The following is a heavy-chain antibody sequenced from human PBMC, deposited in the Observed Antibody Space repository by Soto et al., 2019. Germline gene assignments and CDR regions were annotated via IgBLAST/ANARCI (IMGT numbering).Heavy chain of an antibody. D-gene: IGHD3-3*01. Sequence: GDSLKISCKGSGYSFTSYWISWVRQMPGKGLEWMGRIDPSDSYTNYSPSFQGHVTISADKSISTAYLQWSSLKASDTAMYYCASPGAFYDFWSGYPPQGAFDIWGQGTMVTVSS. V-gene: IGHV5-10-1*01. J-gene: IGHJ3*02. CDR3: ASPGAFYDFWSGYPPQGAFDI. CDR1: GYSFTSYW. CDR2: IDPSDSYT.